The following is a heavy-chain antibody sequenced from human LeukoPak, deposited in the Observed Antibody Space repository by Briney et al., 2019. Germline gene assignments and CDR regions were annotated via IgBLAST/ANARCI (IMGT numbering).Heavy chain of an antibody. Sequence: PGGSLRLSCAASGFTFSSYGMHWVRQAPGKELEWVAVISYDGSNKYYADSVKGRFTISRDNSKNTLYLQMNSLRAEDTAVYYCAKDCNTGWLLYAYYMDVWGKGTTVTISS. CDR3: AKDCNTGWLLYAYYMDV. D-gene: IGHD3-3*01. V-gene: IGHV3-30*18. CDR1: GFTFSSYG. CDR2: ISYDGSNK. J-gene: IGHJ6*03.